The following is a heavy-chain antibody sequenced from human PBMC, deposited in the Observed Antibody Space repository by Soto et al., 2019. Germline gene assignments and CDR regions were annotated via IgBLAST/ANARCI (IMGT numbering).Heavy chain of an antibody. J-gene: IGHJ4*02. CDR2: IWYDGSNK. Sequence: GGSLRLSCAASGFTFSSYGMHWVRQAPGKGLEWVAVIWYDGSNKYYADSVKGRFTISRDNSKNTLYLQMNSLRAEDTAVYYCARDYGDGIIDYWGQGTLVTVSS. CDR1: GFTFSSYG. V-gene: IGHV3-33*01. D-gene: IGHD4-17*01. CDR3: ARDYGDGIIDY.